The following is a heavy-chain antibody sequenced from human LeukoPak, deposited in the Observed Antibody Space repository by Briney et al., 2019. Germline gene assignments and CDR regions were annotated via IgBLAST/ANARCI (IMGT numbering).Heavy chain of an antibody. V-gene: IGHV1-69*04. J-gene: IGHJ4*02. D-gene: IGHD3-22*01. CDR3: AGARYYHDSSGYLLDY. CDR2: IIPILGIA. Sequence: ASVKVSCKASGGTFSSYAISWVRQAPGQGLEWMGRIIPILGIANYAQKFQGRVTITADKSTSTAYMELSSLRSEDTAVYYCAGARYYHDSSGYLLDYWGQGTLVTVSS. CDR1: GGTFSSYA.